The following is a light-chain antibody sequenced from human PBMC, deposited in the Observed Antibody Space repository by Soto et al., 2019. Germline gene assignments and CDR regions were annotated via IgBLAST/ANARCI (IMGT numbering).Light chain of an antibody. V-gene: IGKV3-15*01. CDR3: QQYNKWPLT. CDR1: QSVSSN. J-gene: IGKJ1*01. CDR2: GAS. Sequence: EIVMTQSQATLSVSPGEKATLSCRASQSVSSNLAWYQQKPGQAPRLLIYGASTRATGIPARFSGSGSGTAFTLTISSLQSEDFTVYYCQQYNKWPLTFGQGTKVDI.